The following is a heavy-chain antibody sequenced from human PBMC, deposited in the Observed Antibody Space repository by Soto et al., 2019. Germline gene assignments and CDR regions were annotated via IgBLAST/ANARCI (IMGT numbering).Heavy chain of an antibody. D-gene: IGHD1-26*01. CDR3: ARELGGSSTLDY. CDR1: GFTFSSYS. V-gene: IGHV3-21*01. CDR2: ISSASGYI. Sequence: EVQLVESGGDLVKPGGSLRLSCAASGFTFSSYSMNWVRQAPGKGLEWVSSISSASGYIYYSDSVKGRFIISRDNAKSSLYLQMNSLRAEDTAVYYCARELGGSSTLDYWGQGTLVTVSS. J-gene: IGHJ4*02.